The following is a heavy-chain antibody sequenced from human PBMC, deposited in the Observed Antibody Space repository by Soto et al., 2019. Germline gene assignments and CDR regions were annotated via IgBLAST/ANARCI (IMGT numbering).Heavy chain of an antibody. Sequence: GESLKISCKGSGYTFTNYWIGWVRQMPGKGLEWMGIIYAGDSDTRYSPSFQGQVTFSVDMSINAAYLQWSSLRASDTAIYYCARGYCSGGTCYSKRDFYYALDVWGRGTTVTVSS. J-gene: IGHJ6*02. D-gene: IGHD2-15*01. CDR3: ARGYCSGGTCYSKRDFYYALDV. CDR1: GYTFTNYW. CDR2: IYAGDSDT. V-gene: IGHV5-51*01.